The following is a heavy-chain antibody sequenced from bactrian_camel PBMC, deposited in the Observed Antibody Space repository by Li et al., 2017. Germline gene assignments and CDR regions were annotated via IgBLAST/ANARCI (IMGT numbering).Heavy chain of an antibody. CDR1: GLTFAGVC. CDR3: GACVALTVNVGY. D-gene: IGHD8*01. V-gene: IGHV3S1*01. CDR2: VSTRGVIK. Sequence: VQLVESGGGSVQAGGSLRLSCAASGLTFAGVCMGWFRQAPGKEREGVAGVSTRGVIKYYSDSVKGRFTISQDNAKNTLYLQMNSLKTEDTAVYQCGACVALTVNVGYWGQGTQVTVS. J-gene: IGHJ4*01.